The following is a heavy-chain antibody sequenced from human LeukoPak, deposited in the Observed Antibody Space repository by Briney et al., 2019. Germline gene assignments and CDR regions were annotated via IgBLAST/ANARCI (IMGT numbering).Heavy chain of an antibody. CDR1: GGSISSGDYY. J-gene: IGHJ2*01. CDR3: ARGAYCSGGSCYYWYFDL. D-gene: IGHD2-15*01. V-gene: IGHV4-30-4*01. Sequence: SQTLSLTCTVSGGSISSGDYYWSWIRQPPGKGLEWIGYIYYSGSTYYNPSLKSRVTISVDTSKNQFSLKLSSVPAADTAVYYCARGAYCSGGSCYYWYFDLWGRGTLVTVSS. CDR2: IYYSGST.